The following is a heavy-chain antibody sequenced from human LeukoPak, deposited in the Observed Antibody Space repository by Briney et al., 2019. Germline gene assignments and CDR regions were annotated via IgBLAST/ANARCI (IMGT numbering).Heavy chain of an antibody. CDR1: GGSISSYY. CDR3: ARDIYGDSGFDY. Sequence: SETLSLTCTVSGGSISSYYWSWIRQPPGKGLEWIGYIYYSGSTNYNPSLKSRVTISVDTSKNRFSLKLSSVTAADTAVYYCARDIYGDSGFDYWGQGTLVTVSS. D-gene: IGHD4-17*01. V-gene: IGHV4-59*01. CDR2: IYYSGST. J-gene: IGHJ4*02.